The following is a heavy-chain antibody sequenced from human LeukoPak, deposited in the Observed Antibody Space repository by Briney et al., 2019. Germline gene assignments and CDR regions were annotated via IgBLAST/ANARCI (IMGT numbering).Heavy chain of an antibody. CDR2: ISGSGGST. J-gene: IGHJ4*02. CDR3: AKDEYSSSWYGSDY. V-gene: IGHV3-23*01. Sequence: GGSLRLSCAASGFTFSSYAMSWVRQAPGKGLEWVSAISGSGGSTYYADSVKGRLTISRDNSKNTLYLQMNSLRAEDTAVYYCAKDEYSSSWYGSDYWGQGTLATVSS. CDR1: GFTFSSYA. D-gene: IGHD6-13*01.